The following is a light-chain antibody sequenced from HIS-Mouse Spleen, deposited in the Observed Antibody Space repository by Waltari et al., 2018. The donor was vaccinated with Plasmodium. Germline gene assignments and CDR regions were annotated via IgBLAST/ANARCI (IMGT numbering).Light chain of an antibody. V-gene: IGLV2-23*01. CDR2: EGS. J-gene: IGLJ1*01. CDR3: CSYAGSSTYV. CDR1: SNDVRSYNL. Sequence: QSALTQPASVSGSPGQSITISCTGTSNDVRSYNLLPWYQQHPGKAPKLMIYEGSKRPSGVSNRFSGSKSGNTASLTISGLQAEDEADYYCCSYAGSSTYVFGTGTKVTVL.